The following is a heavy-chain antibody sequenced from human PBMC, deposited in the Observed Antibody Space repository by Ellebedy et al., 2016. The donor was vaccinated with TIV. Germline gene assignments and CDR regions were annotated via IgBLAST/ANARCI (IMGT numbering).Heavy chain of an antibody. Sequence: SGPTLVKPTETLTLTCTLSGLSVSSNGRRVSWIRQSTGKALEWLARIVWVDDKFYRTSLKTRLTISKDTSKNQVVITMTNMDPVDTGTYYCARSRGSNWFDPWGQGTLVTVSS. CDR2: IVWVDDK. J-gene: IGHJ5*02. CDR1: GLSVSSNGRR. V-gene: IGHV2-70*04. D-gene: IGHD5-12*01. CDR3: ARSRGSNWFDP.